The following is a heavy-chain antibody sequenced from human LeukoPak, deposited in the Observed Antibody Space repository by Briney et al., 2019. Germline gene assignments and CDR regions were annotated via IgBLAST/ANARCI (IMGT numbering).Heavy chain of an antibody. D-gene: IGHD3-22*01. Sequence: ASVRVSSMASGYTFTVYYMHWVRQAPGQGREWMGWINPNSGGTNYAQKLQGRVTMTRDTSISTAYMELSRLRSDDTAVYYCARDLAYDSRWGQGTLVTVSS. V-gene: IGHV1-2*02. CDR3: ARDLAYDSR. CDR2: INPNSGGT. CDR1: GYTFTVYY. J-gene: IGHJ4*02.